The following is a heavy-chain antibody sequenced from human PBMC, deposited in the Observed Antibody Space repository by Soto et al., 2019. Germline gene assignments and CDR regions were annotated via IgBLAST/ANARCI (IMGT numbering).Heavy chain of an antibody. V-gene: IGHV5-51*01. CDR1: GYSFTSYW. CDR2: IYPGDSDT. J-gene: IGHJ6*02. Sequence: RGESLKISCKGSGYSFTSYWIGWVRQMPGKGLEWMGIIYPGDSDTRYSPSFQGQVTISADKSISTAYLQWSSLKASDTAMYYCARVFVPYYYGMDVWGQGTTVTVSS. CDR3: ARVFVPYYYGMDV. D-gene: IGHD3-10*02.